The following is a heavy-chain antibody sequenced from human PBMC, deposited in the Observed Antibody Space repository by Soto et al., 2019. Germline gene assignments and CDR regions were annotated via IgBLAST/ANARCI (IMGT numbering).Heavy chain of an antibody. D-gene: IGHD3-22*01. CDR1: GYIFTSYY. J-gene: IGHJ4*02. CDR3: ARDGGDSSGPLRVLFDY. CDR2: INPNSGST. Sequence: GASVKVSCKASGYIFTSYYVHWVRQAPGQGLEWMGIINPNSGSTSYAQKFQGRVTMTRDTSTSTVYMELSSLRAEDTAVYYCARDGGDSSGPLRVLFDYWGQGTLVTVSS. V-gene: IGHV1-46*01.